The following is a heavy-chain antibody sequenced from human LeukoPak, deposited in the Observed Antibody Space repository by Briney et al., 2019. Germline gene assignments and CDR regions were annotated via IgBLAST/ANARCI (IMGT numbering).Heavy chain of an antibody. CDR3: ARWGRYGAGDY. J-gene: IGHJ4*02. D-gene: IGHD3-16*01. CDR2: INTDGSST. V-gene: IGHV3-74*01. Sequence: GGSLRLSCAASGFTFSSYWMHWVRQAPGKGLVWVSHINTDGSSTTYADSVKGRFTISRDNAKNTLYLQMNSLRAEDTAVYYCARWGRYGAGDYSGQGTLVTVSS. CDR1: GFTFSSYW.